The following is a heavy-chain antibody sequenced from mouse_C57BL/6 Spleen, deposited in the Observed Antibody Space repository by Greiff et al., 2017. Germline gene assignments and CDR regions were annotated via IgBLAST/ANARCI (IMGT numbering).Heavy chain of an antibody. CDR2: IYPGDGDT. J-gene: IGHJ3*01. V-gene: IGHV1-82*01. Sequence: QVQLQQSGPELVKPGASVKISCKASGYAFSSSWMNWVKQRPGKGLEWIGRIYPGDGDTNYNGKFKGKATLTADKSSSTAYMQLSSLTSEDSAVYFCARGGNAYDGTWFAYWGQGTLVTVSA. CDR3: ARGGNAYDGTWFAY. D-gene: IGHD2-2*01. CDR1: GYAFSSSW.